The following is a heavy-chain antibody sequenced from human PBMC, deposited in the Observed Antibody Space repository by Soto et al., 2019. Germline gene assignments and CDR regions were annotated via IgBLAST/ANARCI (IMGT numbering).Heavy chain of an antibody. Sequence: PGESLKISCKGSGYSLTSYWIGWVRQMPGKGLEWMGIIYPGDSDTRYSPSFQGQVTISADKSISTAYLQWSSLKASDTAMYYCVRFHVYYCRGGSCHNYYYMDVWGKGTTVTVSS. J-gene: IGHJ6*03. D-gene: IGHD2-15*01. V-gene: IGHV5-51*01. CDR3: VRFHVYYCRGGSCHNYYYMDV. CDR2: IYPGDSDT. CDR1: GYSLTSYW.